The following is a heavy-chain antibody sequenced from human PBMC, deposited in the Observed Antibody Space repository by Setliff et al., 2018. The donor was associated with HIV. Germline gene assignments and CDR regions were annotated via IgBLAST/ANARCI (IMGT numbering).Heavy chain of an antibody. CDR3: ARAPFCGGDARPFDY. D-gene: IGHD2-21*02. V-gene: IGHV4-59*01. Sequence: SETLSLTCTVSGGSISRYYWSWIRQPPGKGLEWIGYIYYSGSTNYNPSLKSRVTISVDTSKNQFSLKLTSVTAADTAVYYCARAPFCGGDARPFDYWGQGTLVTVSS. CDR1: GGSISRYY. J-gene: IGHJ4*02. CDR2: IYYSGST.